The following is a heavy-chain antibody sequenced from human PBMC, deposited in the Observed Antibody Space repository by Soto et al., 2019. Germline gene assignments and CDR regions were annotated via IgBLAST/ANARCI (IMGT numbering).Heavy chain of an antibody. J-gene: IGHJ6*02. D-gene: IGHD3-9*01. CDR3: GIVPYYDILTGYYMGYYYYGMDA. CDR2: MNPNSGNT. CDR1: GYTFTSYD. V-gene: IGHV1-8*01. Sequence: GASVKVSCKASGYTFTSYDINWVRQATGQGLEWMGWMNPNSGNTGYAQKLQGRVTMTRNTSISTAYMELSSLRSEDTAVYYYGIVPYYDILTGYYMGYYYYGMDAWGQGTTVTVSS.